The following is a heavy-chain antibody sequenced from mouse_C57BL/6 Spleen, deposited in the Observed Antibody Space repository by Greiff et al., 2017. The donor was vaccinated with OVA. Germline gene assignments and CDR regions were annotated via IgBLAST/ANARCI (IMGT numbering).Heavy chain of an antibody. CDR2: IYPGDGDT. CDR1: GYAFSSSW. Sequence: QVQLKESGPELVKPGASVKISCKASGYAFSSSWMNWVKQRPGKGLEWIGRIYPGDGDTNYNGKFKGKATLTADKSSSTAYMQLSSLTSEDSAVYFCARSETAPPWFAYWGQGTLGTVSA. V-gene: IGHV1-82*01. D-gene: IGHD3-2*01. J-gene: IGHJ3*01. CDR3: ARSETAPPWFAY.